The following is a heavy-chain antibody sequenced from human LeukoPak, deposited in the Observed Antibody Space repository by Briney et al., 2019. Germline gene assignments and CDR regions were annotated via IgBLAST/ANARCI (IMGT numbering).Heavy chain of an antibody. CDR3: ARSDSSSWYLSALDI. V-gene: IGHV1-18*01. Sequence: ASVKVSCKASGYTFTSYGISWVRQAPGQGLEWMGWISAYNGNTNYAQKLQGRVTMTTDTSTSTAYMELRSLRSDDTAVYYCARSDSSSWYLSALDIWGQGTMVTVSS. CDR1: GYTFTSYG. J-gene: IGHJ3*02. CDR2: ISAYNGNT. D-gene: IGHD6-13*01.